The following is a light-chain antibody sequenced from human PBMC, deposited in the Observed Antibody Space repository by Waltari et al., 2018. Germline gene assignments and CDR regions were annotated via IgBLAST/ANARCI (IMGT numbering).Light chain of an antibody. CDR1: QSVSKY. J-gene: IGKJ1*01. CDR3: QKYGTLPAT. CDR2: DAS. V-gene: IGKV3-20*01. Sequence: EIVLTQSPGTLSLSPGERATLSCRASQSVSKYLAWYQQKPGQAPRLLIYDASIRATGIPDRFSGGGWGADFSLTISSLEPEDFVVYYCQKYGTLPATFGQGTKVQ.